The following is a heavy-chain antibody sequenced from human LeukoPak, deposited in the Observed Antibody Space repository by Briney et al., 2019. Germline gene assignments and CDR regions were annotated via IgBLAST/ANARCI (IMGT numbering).Heavy chain of an antibody. Sequence: SETLSLTCTVSGGSVSSGSYYWSWIRQPPGKGLEWIGYIYYSGSTNYNPSLKSRVTISVDTSKNQFSLKLSSVTAADTAVYYCARGRGYSYGPQTSGQDLGYWGQGTLVTVSS. CDR3: ARGRGYSYGPQTSGQDLGY. CDR2: IYYSGST. V-gene: IGHV4-61*01. D-gene: IGHD5-18*01. J-gene: IGHJ4*02. CDR1: GGSVSSGSYY.